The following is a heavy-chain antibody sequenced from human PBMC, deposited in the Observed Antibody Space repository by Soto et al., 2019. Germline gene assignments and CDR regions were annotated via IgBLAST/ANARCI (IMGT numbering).Heavy chain of an antibody. Sequence: QVQLVESGGGVVQPGRSLRLSCAASGFTFSSYGMHWVRQAPGKGLECVAVIWYDGSNKYYADSVKGRFTISRDNSKNTLYLQMNSLRAEDTAVYYCARDQYRWSYWLNYAFDIWGQGTMVTVSS. J-gene: IGHJ3*02. CDR1: GFTFSSYG. D-gene: IGHD1-26*01. CDR2: IWYDGSNK. V-gene: IGHV3-33*01. CDR3: ARDQYRWSYWLNYAFDI.